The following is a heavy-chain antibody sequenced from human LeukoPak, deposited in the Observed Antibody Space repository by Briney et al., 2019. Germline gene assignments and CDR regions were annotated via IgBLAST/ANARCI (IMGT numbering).Heavy chain of an antibody. Sequence: AGGSLRLSCAASGFTFSSNVMIWVRQAPGKGLEWVSSIPASGGTTYYADSVKGRFTISRDNSKNSLYLQMDSLRAEDTAVYYCARVNFWSGYSGDYYYMDVWGKGTTVTVSS. V-gene: IGHV3-23*01. CDR3: ARVNFWSGYSGDYYYMDV. D-gene: IGHD3-3*01. CDR1: GFTFSSNV. CDR2: IPASGGTT. J-gene: IGHJ6*03.